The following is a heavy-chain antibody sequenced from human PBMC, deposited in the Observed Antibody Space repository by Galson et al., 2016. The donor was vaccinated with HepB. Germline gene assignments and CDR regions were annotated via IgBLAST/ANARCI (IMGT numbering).Heavy chain of an antibody. V-gene: IGHV3-21*01. CDR3: ASERLDSSGYSYPDAFEI. CDR1: GFTFSSYG. Sequence: SLRLSCAASGFTFSSYGMHWVRQAPGKGLDWVSCISRGGTYKYYADSVKGRFTVSRDNAKNSLYLQMNNLRAEDTALYYCASERLDSSGYSYPDAFEIWGLGTMVTVSS. CDR2: ISRGGTYK. J-gene: IGHJ3*02. D-gene: IGHD3-22*01.